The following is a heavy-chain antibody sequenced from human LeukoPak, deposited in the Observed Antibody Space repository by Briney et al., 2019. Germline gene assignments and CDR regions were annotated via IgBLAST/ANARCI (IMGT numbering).Heavy chain of an antibody. J-gene: IGHJ4*02. CDR2: ISYDGSNK. CDR1: GFTFSSYA. CDR3: ARVPYYDSSEEVG. V-gene: IGHV3-30-3*01. D-gene: IGHD3-22*01. Sequence: GGSLRLSCAASGFTFSSYAMHWVRQAPGKGLEWVAVISYDGSNKYYADSVKGRFTISRDNSKNTLYLQMNSLRAEDTAVYYCARVPYYDSSEEVGWGQGTLVTVSS.